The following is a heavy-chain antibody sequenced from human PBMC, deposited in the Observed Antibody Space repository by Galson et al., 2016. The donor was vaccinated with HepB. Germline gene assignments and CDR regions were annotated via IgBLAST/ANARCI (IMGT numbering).Heavy chain of an antibody. CDR2: VYYSGST. V-gene: IGHV4-39*07. Sequence: TLSLTCTVSGGSINIISFYWDWIRQPPGKGLKWIGSVYYSGSTNYNPSLKSRVTISEDTAKNQFSLRLGSVTAADTAVYYCARGQQKYFFDYWGQGTLVTVSS. D-gene: IGHD5-18*01. J-gene: IGHJ4*02. CDR1: GGSINIISFY. CDR3: ARGQQKYFFDY.